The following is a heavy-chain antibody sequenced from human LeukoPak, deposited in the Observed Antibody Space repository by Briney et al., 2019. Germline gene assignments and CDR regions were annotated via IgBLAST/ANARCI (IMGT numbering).Heavy chain of an antibody. V-gene: IGHV3-23*01. J-gene: IGHJ3*02. CDR3: AKSPTVDAAFDI. CDR2: IGYTGDST. Sequence: GGSLRLSCAASGFTFCSYAMNWVRQAPGKGLEWVSGIGYTGDSTFYADSVKGRFTVSRDSSKNTLFLHMNSLRAEDTALYYCAKSPTVDAAFDIWRQGTMVTVSS. D-gene: IGHD4-23*01. CDR1: GFTFCSYA.